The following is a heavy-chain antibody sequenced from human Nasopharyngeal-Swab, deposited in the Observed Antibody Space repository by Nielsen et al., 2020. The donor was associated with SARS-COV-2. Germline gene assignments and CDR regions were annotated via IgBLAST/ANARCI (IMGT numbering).Heavy chain of an antibody. CDR1: GFTVSSNY. V-gene: IGHV3-66*01. J-gene: IGHJ6*02. CDR2: IYTGGST. CDR3: ARDGAGLVVVPAADYYYGMDV. Sequence: GESLKISCAASGFTVSSNYMNWVRQAPGKGLEWVSVIYTGGSTYYADSVKGRFTISRDNSKNTLYLQMGSLRAEDMAVYYCARDGAGLVVVPAADYYYGMDVWGQGTTVTVSS. D-gene: IGHD2-2*01.